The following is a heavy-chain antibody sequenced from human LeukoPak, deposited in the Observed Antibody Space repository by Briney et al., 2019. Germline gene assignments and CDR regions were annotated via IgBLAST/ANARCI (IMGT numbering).Heavy chain of an antibody. CDR3: ARAGWLRTKGYFDY. V-gene: IGHV4-34*01. Sequence: PSGSPSPTCAVYGGSFSGYYWSWIRQPPREGRGWIGEINHSGSTNYNPSLKSRVTISVDTSKNQFSLKLSSVTAADTAVYYCARAGWLRTKGYFDYWGQGTLVTVSS. CDR1: GGSFSGYY. D-gene: IGHD5-12*01. CDR2: INHSGST. J-gene: IGHJ4*02.